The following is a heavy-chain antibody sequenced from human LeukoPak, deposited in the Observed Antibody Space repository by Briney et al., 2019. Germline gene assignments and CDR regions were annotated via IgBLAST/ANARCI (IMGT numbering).Heavy chain of an antibody. CDR1: GFTFDDYA. J-gene: IGHJ4*02. CDR3: AGGGDPYYFDY. V-gene: IGHV3-43*02. CDR2: ISGDGGST. D-gene: IGHD3-10*01. Sequence: GGSLRLSCAASGFTFDDYAMHWVRQAPGKGLEWVSLISGDGGSTYYADSVKGRFTISRDNSKNSLYLQMNSLRTEDTALYYCAGGGDPYYFDYWGQGTLVTVSS.